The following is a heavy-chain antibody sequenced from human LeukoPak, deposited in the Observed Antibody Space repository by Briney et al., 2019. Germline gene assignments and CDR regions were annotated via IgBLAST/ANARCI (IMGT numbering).Heavy chain of an antibody. Sequence: GGALRLSCAVSGFTISSYAMSWVRQAPGKGLGWVSPISSRSRYIYYADSVKGRFPISRDNAKNSLYLQLTSLRAEDTAVYYCARPDDYGDYWGQGTLVTVSS. J-gene: IGHJ4*02. CDR2: ISSRSRYI. V-gene: IGHV3-21*01. CDR3: ARPDDYGDY. CDR1: GFTISSYA.